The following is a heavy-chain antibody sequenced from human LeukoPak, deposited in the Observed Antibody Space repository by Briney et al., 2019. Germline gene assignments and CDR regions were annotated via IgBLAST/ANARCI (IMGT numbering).Heavy chain of an antibody. Sequence: ASVKVFCKASAYTFTGCHMHWVRQAPGQGLEWMGWISGNNNNPNYGQKFKGRFTVTTDSSTSTAYMELRNLRSDDTAVYYCARDGTSTDDYWGQGTLVTVSS. CDR1: AYTFTGCH. D-gene: IGHD2-2*01. CDR3: ARDGTSTDDY. V-gene: IGHV1-18*04. J-gene: IGHJ4*02. CDR2: ISGNNNNP.